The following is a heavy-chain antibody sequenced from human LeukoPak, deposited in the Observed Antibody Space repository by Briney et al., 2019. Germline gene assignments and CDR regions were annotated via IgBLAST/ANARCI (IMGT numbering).Heavy chain of an antibody. J-gene: IGHJ6*02. CDR1: GYTFTSYD. V-gene: IGHV1-8*01. CDR2: MNPNSGNT. Sequence: ASVKVPCKASGYTFTSYDINWVRQATGQGLEWMGWMNPNSGNTGYAQKFQGRVTMTRNTSISTAYMELSSLRSEDTAVYYCARHLWFGESPGYYGMDVWGQGTTVTVSS. CDR3: ARHLWFGESPGYYGMDV. D-gene: IGHD3-10*01.